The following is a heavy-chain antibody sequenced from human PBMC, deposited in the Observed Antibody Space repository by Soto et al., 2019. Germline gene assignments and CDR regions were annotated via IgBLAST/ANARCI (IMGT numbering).Heavy chain of an antibody. CDR3: ARDFPQGIAAADNWFVP. V-gene: IGHV1-3*01. J-gene: IGHJ5*02. CDR1: GYTFTSYA. Sequence: ASVKVSCKASGYTFTSYAMHWVRQAPGQRLEWMGWINAGNGNTKYSQKFQGRVTITRDTSASTAYMELSSLRSEDTAVYYCARDFPQGIAAADNWFVPWGQGTLVNVSS. CDR2: INAGNGNT. D-gene: IGHD6-13*01.